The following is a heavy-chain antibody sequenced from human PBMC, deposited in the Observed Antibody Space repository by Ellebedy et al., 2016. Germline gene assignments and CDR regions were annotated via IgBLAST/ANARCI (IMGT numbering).Heavy chain of an antibody. J-gene: IGHJ4*02. V-gene: IGHV3-48*02. CDR2: ISSSSSTI. CDR1: GFTFSSYS. CDR3: AMLPSEYVSRMTGTTLF. D-gene: IGHD1-7*01. Sequence: GGSLRLSCAASGFTFSSYSMNWVRQAPGKGLEWVSYISSSSSTIYYADSVKGRFTISRDNAKNSLYLQMNSLRDEDTAVYYCAMLPSEYVSRMTGTTLFWGQGTLVTVSS.